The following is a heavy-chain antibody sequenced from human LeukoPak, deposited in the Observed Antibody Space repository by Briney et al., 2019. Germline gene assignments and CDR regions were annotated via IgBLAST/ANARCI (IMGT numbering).Heavy chain of an antibody. J-gene: IGHJ4*02. V-gene: IGHV1-18*01. CDR2: ISAYNGNT. CDR3: ARDMARIMITFGGAAGGY. Sequence: ASVKVSCKASGYTFTSYGISWVRQAPGQGLEWMGWISAYNGNTNYAQKLQGRVTMTTDTSTSTAYMELRSLRSDDTAVYYCARDMARIMITFGGAAGGYWGQGTLVTVSS. D-gene: IGHD3-16*01. CDR1: GYTFTSYG.